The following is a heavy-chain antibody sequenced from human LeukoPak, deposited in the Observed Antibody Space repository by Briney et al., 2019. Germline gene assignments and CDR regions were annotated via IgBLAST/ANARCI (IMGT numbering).Heavy chain of an antibody. J-gene: IGHJ6*03. CDR1: GGSISSGVYY. CDR3: ARMADTAMVTYYYMDV. CDR2: IYYSGST. D-gene: IGHD5-18*01. V-gene: IGHV4-31*03. Sequence: SETLSLTCTVSGGSISSGVYYWSWIRQHPGKGLEWIGYIYYSGSTYYNPSLKSRVTISVDTSKNQFSLKLSSVTAADTAVYYCARMADTAMVTYYYMDVWGKGTTVTVSS.